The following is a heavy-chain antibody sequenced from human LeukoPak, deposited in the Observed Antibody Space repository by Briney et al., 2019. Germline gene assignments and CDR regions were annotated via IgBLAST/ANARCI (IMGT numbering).Heavy chain of an antibody. V-gene: IGHV3-9*01. CDR3: AKVGGSSWQSYYFDY. J-gene: IGHJ4*02. CDR2: ISWNSGSI. Sequence: GGSLRLSCAASGFTFDDYAMHWVRQAPGKGLEWVSGISWNSGSIGYADSVKGRLTISRDNAKNSLYLQMNSLRAEDTALYYCAKVGGSSWQSYYFDYWGQGTLVTVSS. CDR1: GFTFDDYA. D-gene: IGHD6-13*01.